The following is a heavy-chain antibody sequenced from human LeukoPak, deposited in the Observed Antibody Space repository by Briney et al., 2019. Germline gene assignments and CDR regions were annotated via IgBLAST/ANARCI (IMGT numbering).Heavy chain of an antibody. CDR1: GLTVSSNY. J-gene: IGHJ3*02. CDR3: ARGKDRVLQDAFDI. V-gene: IGHV3-53*01. Sequence: GGSLRLSCAASGLTVSSNYMSWVRQAPGKGLEWVSVIYSGGSTYYADSVKGRFTISRDNSKNTLYLQMNSLRAEDTAVYYCARGKDRVLQDAFDIWGQGTMVTVSS. CDR2: IYSGGST. D-gene: IGHD3-10*01.